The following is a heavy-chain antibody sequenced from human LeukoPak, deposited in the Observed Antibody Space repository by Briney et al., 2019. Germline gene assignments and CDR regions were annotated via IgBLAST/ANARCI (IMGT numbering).Heavy chain of an antibody. CDR3: AKDHFDGSAYYGYYNGIDA. D-gene: IGHD3-22*01. V-gene: IGHV3-23*01. J-gene: IGHJ6*02. CDR1: GFTFSNFA. Sequence: PGGSLRLSCAASGFTFSNFAMTWVRQAPGKRLEWVSSINGPGGRPNYADSVNGRFSISRDNSETTMYLQMNNLRAEDTAVYYCAKDHFDGSAYYGYYNGIDAWGQGTTVSVSS. CDR2: INGPGGRP.